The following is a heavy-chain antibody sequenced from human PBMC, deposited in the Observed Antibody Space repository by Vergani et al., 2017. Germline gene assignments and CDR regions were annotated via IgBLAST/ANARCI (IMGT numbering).Heavy chain of an antibody. V-gene: IGHV4-4*02. CDR3: ARASRGRIAALDY. D-gene: IGHD6-6*01. Sequence: QVQLQESGPGLVKPSGTLSLPCAVSGGSISSSNWWSWVRQPPGKGLEWIGEIYHSGSTNYNPSLKSRVTISGDKSKNQFSLKLSSVTAADTAVYYCARASRGRIAALDYWGQGTLVTVSS. CDR2: IYHSGST. CDR1: GGSISSSNW. J-gene: IGHJ4*02.